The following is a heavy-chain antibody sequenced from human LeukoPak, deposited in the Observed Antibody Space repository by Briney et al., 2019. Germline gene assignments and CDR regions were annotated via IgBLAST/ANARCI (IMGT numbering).Heavy chain of an antibody. CDR1: GGSISIYY. J-gene: IGHJ6*02. CDR3: ARTSSGWYGNSYGMDV. V-gene: IGHV4-59*01. CDR2: IYYSGST. D-gene: IGHD6-19*01. Sequence: SETLSLTCTVSGGSISIYYWSWIRQPPGKGLEWIGYIYYSGSTNYNPSLKSRVTISVDTSKNQFSLKLSSVTAADTAVYYCARTSSGWYGNSYGMDVWGRGTTVTVSS.